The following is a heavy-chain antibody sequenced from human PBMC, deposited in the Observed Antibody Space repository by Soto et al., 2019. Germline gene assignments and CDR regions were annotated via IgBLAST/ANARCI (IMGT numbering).Heavy chain of an antibody. Sequence: GASVKGSCKASGYTFSGFYMHWVRQAPGQGLEWMGWINPNSGGTKSAEKFQGRVTMTRDTSISTAYMELSRLTSDDTAVYYCASAAVTGTAGLDFWGQVTHFTASS. J-gene: IGHJ4*02. D-gene: IGHD6-19*01. CDR2: INPNSGGT. V-gene: IGHV1-2*02. CDR1: GYTFSGFY. CDR3: ASAAVTGTAGLDF.